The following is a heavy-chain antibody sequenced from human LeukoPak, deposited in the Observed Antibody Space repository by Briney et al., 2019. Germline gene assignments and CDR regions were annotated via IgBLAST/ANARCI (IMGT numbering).Heavy chain of an antibody. D-gene: IGHD6-6*01. J-gene: IGHJ4*02. CDR2: INHSGST. Sequence: SETLSLTCAVYGVSFSGYYWSWIRQPPGKGLEWIGEINHSGSTNYNPSLKSRVTISVDTSKNQFSLKLSSVTAADTAVYYCARGAGVAARPPLDYWGQGTLVTVSS. CDR3: ARGAGVAARPPLDY. V-gene: IGHV4-34*01. CDR1: GVSFSGYY.